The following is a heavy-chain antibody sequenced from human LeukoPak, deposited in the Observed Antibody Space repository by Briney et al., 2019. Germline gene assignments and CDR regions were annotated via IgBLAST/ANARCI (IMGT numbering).Heavy chain of an antibody. CDR1: SGSISSYY. CDR2: IYSSGST. D-gene: IGHD7-27*01. CDR3: ASEELGYYFDS. Sequence: PSETLSLTCTVSSGSISSYYWNWIRQPAGKGLEWIGRIYSSGSTNYNPSLKSRVTMSVDTSKNQLSLKLSSVTAADTAVYYCASEELGYYFDSWGQGTLLTVSS. V-gene: IGHV4-4*07. J-gene: IGHJ4*02.